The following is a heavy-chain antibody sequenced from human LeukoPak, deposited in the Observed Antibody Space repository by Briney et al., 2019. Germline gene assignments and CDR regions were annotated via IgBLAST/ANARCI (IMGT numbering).Heavy chain of an antibody. V-gene: IGHV3-48*03. CDR3: ARDGVPSDWDPLPNWFDL. Sequence: GGSLRLSCVVSGFTFSSYEMKWVRQAPGKGLGWVLYISSNGKTIYYADSVRGRFTIYRDNAINSLYLKLNSLRAEDTAVYDCARDGVPSDWDPLPNWFDLWGQGTLVTVSS. CDR1: GFTFSSYE. CDR2: ISSNGKTI. D-gene: IGHD6-19*01. J-gene: IGHJ5*02.